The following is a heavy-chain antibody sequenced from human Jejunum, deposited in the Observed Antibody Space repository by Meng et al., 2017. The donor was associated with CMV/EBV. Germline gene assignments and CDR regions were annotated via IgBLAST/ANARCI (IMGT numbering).Heavy chain of an antibody. V-gene: IGHV3-7*01. CDR3: TRQLDY. CDR1: GFAFSDYW. CDR2: IKYDGREK. J-gene: IGHJ4*02. D-gene: IGHD1-1*01. Sequence: LRLSCAASGFAFSDYWMDWVRQIPGKGLEWVANIKYDGREKYFVDPVEGRFTISRDNSRNTLYLHMNSLRAEDTAVYYCTRQLDYWGQGTLVTVSS.